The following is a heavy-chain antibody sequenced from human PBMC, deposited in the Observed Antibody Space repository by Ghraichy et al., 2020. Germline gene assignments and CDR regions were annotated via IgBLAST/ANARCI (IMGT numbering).Heavy chain of an antibody. Sequence: GGSLRLSCAASGVTFSTYWMNWVRQAPGKGLEWVSRVNSDGSTIYYADSVKGRFTISRDNAKNTLYLQVNSLRDEDTAVYYCARAAVAGRTKRYFDLWGRGTLVTVSS. J-gene: IGHJ2*01. CDR3: ARAAVAGRTKRYFDL. D-gene: IGHD6-19*01. V-gene: IGHV3-74*01. CDR1: GVTFSTYW. CDR2: VNSDGSTI.